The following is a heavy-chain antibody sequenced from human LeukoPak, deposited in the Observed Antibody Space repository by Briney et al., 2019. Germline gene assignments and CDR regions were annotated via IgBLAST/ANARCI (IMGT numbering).Heavy chain of an antibody. CDR2: IYSGGNT. D-gene: IGHD5-18*01. CDR1: GVIVSANY. J-gene: IGHJ4*02. CDR3: ARGYSYGNYFDY. Sequence: GGSLRLSCAASGVIVSANYMNWVRQAPGKGLEWVSVIYSGGNTDYADSVKGRFTISRDNFENTLFLQMNSLRADDTAVYYCARGYSYGNYFDYWGQGTLVAVSS. V-gene: IGHV3-66*01.